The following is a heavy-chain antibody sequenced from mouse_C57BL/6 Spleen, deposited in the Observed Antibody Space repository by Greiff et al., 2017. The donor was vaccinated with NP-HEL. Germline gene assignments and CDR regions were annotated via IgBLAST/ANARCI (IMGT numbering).Heavy chain of an antibody. CDR3: ARDTGTGFAY. V-gene: IGHV1-50*01. D-gene: IGHD4-1*01. CDR2: IDPSDSYT. CDR1: GYTFTSYW. J-gene: IGHJ3*01. Sequence: QVQLQQPGAELVKPGASVKLSCKASGYTFTSYWMQWVKQRPGQGLEWIGEIDPSDSYTNYNQKFKGKATLTVDTSSSTAYMQLSSLTSEDSAVYYCARDTGTGFAYWGQGTLVTVSA.